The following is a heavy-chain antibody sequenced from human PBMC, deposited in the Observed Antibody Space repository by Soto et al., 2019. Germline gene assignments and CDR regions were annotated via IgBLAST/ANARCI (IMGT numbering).Heavy chain of an antibody. CDR1: GGSISSSSYY. Sequence: SETLSLTCTVSGGSISSSSYYWSWIRQPPGKGLEWIGYIYYSGSTNYNPSLKSRVTISVDTSKNQFSLKLSSVTAADTAVYYCARRYGSAFDIWGQGTMVTVSS. V-gene: IGHV4-61*05. CDR3: ARRYGSAFDI. J-gene: IGHJ3*02. D-gene: IGHD1-26*01. CDR2: IYYSGST.